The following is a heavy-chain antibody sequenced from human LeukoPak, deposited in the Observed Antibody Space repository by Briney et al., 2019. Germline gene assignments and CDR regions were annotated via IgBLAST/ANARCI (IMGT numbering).Heavy chain of an antibody. CDR3: ARWVGYSNWFDP. CDR1: GYTFTGYY. Sequence: GASVKVSCKASGYTFTGYYVLWVRQAPGQGLEWMGWINPNSGDTNYAQKFQGRVTMTRDTSISTAYMELSRLKSDDTAVYYCARWVGYSNWFDPWSQGTRVTVSS. CDR2: INPNSGDT. V-gene: IGHV1-2*02. J-gene: IGHJ5*02. D-gene: IGHD2-15*01.